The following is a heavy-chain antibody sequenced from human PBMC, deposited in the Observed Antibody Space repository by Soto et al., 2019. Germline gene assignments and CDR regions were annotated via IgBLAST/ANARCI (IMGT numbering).Heavy chain of an antibody. CDR2: IYSAGSA. Sequence: PGGSLRLSCAASGFTVYSNYMSWVRQAPGKGLEWVSVIYSAGSAGFADSVKGRFTISRDNAKNSLYLQMNSLRAEDTAVYYCARVVISGSYLDYWGQGTLVTVSS. D-gene: IGHD1-26*01. CDR1: GFTVYSNY. CDR3: ARVVISGSYLDY. J-gene: IGHJ4*02. V-gene: IGHV3-53*01.